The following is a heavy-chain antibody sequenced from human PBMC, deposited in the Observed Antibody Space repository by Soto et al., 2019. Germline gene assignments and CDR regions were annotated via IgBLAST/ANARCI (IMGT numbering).Heavy chain of an antibody. J-gene: IGHJ3*02. CDR1: GGTLSDHG. D-gene: IGHD3-10*01. CDR2: TIPVFNTA. V-gene: IGHV1-69*06. CDR3: ARGVYGSGNYYTGPSAFDI. Sequence: QVQLEQSGAEVKKPGSSVKISCKASGGTLSDHGVSWLRQAPGQGLEWVGGTIPVFNTAKYAPKLQGRVTIAAVKSTNIAYMGLGSLRSDETAFYYCARGVYGSGNYYTGPSAFDIWGQGTLVIVSS.